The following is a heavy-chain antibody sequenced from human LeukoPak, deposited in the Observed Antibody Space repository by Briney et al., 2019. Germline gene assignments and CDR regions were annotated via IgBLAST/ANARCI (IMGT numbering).Heavy chain of an antibody. J-gene: IGHJ4*02. CDR2: IDGSGGLT. CDR1: GFIFNNYG. Sequence: GGSLRLSCAASGFIFNNYGMNWVRQAPGKGLEWVSGIDGSGGLTYYANSVKGRFTISRDNSKKTLYLQINTLRAEDTAVYYCATRVGVGAFDYWGQGTLVTVSS. CDR3: ATRVGVGAFDY. D-gene: IGHD1-26*01. V-gene: IGHV3-23*01.